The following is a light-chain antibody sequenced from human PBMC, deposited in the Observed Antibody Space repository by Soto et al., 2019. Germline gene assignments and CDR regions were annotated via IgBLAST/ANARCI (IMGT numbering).Light chain of an antibody. V-gene: IGKV3-20*01. Sequence: IVLTQAPGTLSLSPGERATLSCRASQSVSSSFLAWYQQKPGQAPRLLIYGASSRATGIPDRFSGSGSGTDFTLTISRLEPEDFAVYYCQQYGSAPLTFGQGTKLGIK. CDR1: QSVSSSF. CDR2: GAS. CDR3: QQYGSAPLT. J-gene: IGKJ2*01.